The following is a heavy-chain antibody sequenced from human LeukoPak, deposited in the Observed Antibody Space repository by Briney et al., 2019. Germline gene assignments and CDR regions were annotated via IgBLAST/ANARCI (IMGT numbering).Heavy chain of an antibody. Sequence: PSASVKVSCKASGGTFSSYAISWVRQAPGQGLEWMGGIIPIFGTANYAQKFQGRVTITTDESTSTAYMELSSLRSEDTAVYYCARGTVDTAMAIDYWGQGTLVTVSS. CDR2: IIPIFGTA. V-gene: IGHV1-69*05. CDR1: GGTFSSYA. CDR3: ARGTVDTAMAIDY. J-gene: IGHJ4*02. D-gene: IGHD5-18*01.